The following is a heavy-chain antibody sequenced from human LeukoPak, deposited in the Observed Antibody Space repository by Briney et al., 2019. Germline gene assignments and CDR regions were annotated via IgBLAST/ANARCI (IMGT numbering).Heavy chain of an antibody. CDR2: ISGSGGGT. J-gene: IGHJ4*02. V-gene: IGHV3-23*01. Sequence: GGSLRLSCAASGFTFSSIAMGWVRQAPDKGLEWVSTISGSGGGTYYADSVKGRFTISRDDSKNTLYLQMNSLRADDTAVYYCAKDLGRYRNNFFDYWGQGNLVTVSS. CDR3: AKDLGRYRNNFFDY. CDR1: GFTFSSIA. D-gene: IGHD1-26*01.